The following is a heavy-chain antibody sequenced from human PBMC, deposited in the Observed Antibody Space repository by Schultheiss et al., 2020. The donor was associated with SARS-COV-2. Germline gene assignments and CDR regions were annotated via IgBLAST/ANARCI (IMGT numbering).Heavy chain of an antibody. CDR3: ARGLYDYVWGSYRDRGFDP. J-gene: IGHJ5*02. D-gene: IGHD3-16*02. CDR1: GGSFSGSY. Sequence: SETLSLTCAVYGGSFSGSYWSWIRQPPGKGLEWIGEINHSGSTNYNPSLKSRVTISVDTSKNQFSLKLSSVTAADTAVYYCARGLYDYVWGSYRDRGFDPWGQGTLVTVSS. CDR2: INHSGST. V-gene: IGHV4-34*01.